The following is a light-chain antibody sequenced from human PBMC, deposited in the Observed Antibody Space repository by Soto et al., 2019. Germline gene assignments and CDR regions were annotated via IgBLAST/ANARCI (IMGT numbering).Light chain of an antibody. CDR1: QGIRND. CDR3: QQYKSYWT. V-gene: IGKV1-6*01. Sequence: ASQMTQSPSSLSASVVDIVTITCRASQGIRNDLGWYQQKPGKAPKLLIYAAVTLESGVPSRFSGSGFGTDFTLTISSLQPEDFATYYCQQYKSYWTFGQGTKVDIK. J-gene: IGKJ1*01. CDR2: AAV.